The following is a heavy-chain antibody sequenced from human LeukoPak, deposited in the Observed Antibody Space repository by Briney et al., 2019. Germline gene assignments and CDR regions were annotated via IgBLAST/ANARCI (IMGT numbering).Heavy chain of an antibody. Sequence: ASVKVSCKASGYTFTAYYRHWVRQAPGQGREWMGWIKPNSGGTNSAQKFQGRVTMTRDTSISTAYMELSRLTSDDTAVYYCATGDPVDTAMITGVDYWGQGTLVTVSS. CDR2: IKPNSGGT. CDR1: GYTFTAYY. CDR3: ATGDPVDTAMITGVDY. D-gene: IGHD5-18*01. V-gene: IGHV1-2*02. J-gene: IGHJ4*02.